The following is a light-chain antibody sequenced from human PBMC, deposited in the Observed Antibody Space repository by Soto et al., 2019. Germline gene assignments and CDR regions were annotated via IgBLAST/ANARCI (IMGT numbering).Light chain of an antibody. J-gene: IGKJ2*01. CDR2: GAS. CDR1: QSVSSN. V-gene: IGKV3-15*01. Sequence: EIVMTQSPATLSVSPGERATLSCRASQSVSSNLAWYQQKPGQAPRLLIYGASTRATGIPARFSGSGSGTKFTLTITSLNSEDFAFYSCQQNNTWPYIFGQGTKLRSN. CDR3: QQNNTWPYI.